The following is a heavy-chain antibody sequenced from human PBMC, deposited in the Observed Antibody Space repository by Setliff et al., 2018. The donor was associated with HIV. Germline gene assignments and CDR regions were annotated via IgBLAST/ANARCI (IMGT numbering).Heavy chain of an antibody. CDR3: NIYYYYYMDV. V-gene: IGHV4-39*07. CDR1: GASISSNSYY. J-gene: IGHJ6*03. Sequence: SETLSLTCSVSGASISSNSYYWGWIRQPPGKGLEWIGEINHSGSTNYNPSLKSRVTISVDTSKNQFSLKLSSVTAADTAVYYCNIYYYYYMDVWGKGTTVTVSS. CDR2: INHSGST.